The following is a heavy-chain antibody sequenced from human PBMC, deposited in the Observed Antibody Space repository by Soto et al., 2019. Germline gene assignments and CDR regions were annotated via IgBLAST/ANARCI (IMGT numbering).Heavy chain of an antibody. CDR3: VRRSPEDAFDI. CDR2: IYEGGNT. Sequence: SETLSLTCAVSGGSIISGGYSWSWIRQPPGKGLQWIGHIYEGGNTYYTPSLESRVAISTDKSKNQFSLRLSSVTAADTAVYYCVRRSPEDAFDIWGQGTMVNVS. CDR1: GGSIISGGYS. J-gene: IGHJ3*02. V-gene: IGHV4-30-2*01.